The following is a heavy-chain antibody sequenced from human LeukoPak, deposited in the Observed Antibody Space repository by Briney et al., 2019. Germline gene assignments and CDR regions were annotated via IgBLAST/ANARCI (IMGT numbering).Heavy chain of an antibody. J-gene: IGHJ6*02. Sequence: ASVKVSCKASGYTFTNYGISWVRQAPGQGLEWMGWISAYNGNTNYAQKFQGRVTMTRNTSISTAYMELSSLRSEDTAVYYCARGAPSPNRRYFAYYYGMDVWGQGTTVTVSS. CDR2: ISAYNGNT. D-gene: IGHD3-9*01. CDR3: ARGAPSPNRRYFAYYYGMDV. CDR1: GYTFTNYG. V-gene: IGHV1-18*01.